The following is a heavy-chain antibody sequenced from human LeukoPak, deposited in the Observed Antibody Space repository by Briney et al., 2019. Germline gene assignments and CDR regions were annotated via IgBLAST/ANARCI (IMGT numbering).Heavy chain of an antibody. CDR1: GGSINSYY. J-gene: IGHJ6*03. CDR2: IYYSGST. V-gene: IGHV4-59*01. Sequence: SETLSLTCTVSGGSINSYYWSWIRQPPGKGLEWIGYIYYSGSTNYNPSLKSRVTISVDTSKNQFSLKLSSVTAADTAVYYCAREGPYYYYYMDVWGKGTTVTVSS. CDR3: AREGPYYYYYMDV.